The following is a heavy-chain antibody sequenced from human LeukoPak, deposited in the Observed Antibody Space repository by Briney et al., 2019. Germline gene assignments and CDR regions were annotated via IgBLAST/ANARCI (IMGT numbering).Heavy chain of an antibody. V-gene: IGHV4-34*01. D-gene: IGHD2-2*01. Sequence: PSETLSLTCAAYGGSFSGYYWSWIRQPPGKGLEWIGEINHSGSTNYNPSLKSRVTISVDTSKNQSSLKLSSVTAADTAVYYCARGLQYCSSTSCLGRFDPWGQGTLVTVSS. CDR1: GGSFSGYY. J-gene: IGHJ5*02. CDR3: ARGLQYCSSTSCLGRFDP. CDR2: INHSGST.